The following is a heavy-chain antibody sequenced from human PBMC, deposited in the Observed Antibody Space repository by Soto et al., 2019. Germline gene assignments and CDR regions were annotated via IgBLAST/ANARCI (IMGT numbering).Heavy chain of an antibody. CDR2: IVVGSGNT. D-gene: IGHD4-4*01. CDR1: GFTFTSSA. CDR3: AAALSLQGNYYYYGMDV. Sequence: SVKVSCKASGFTFTSSAVQWVRQARGQRLEWIGWIVVGSGNTNYAQKFQERVTITRDMSTSTAYMGLSSLRSEDTAVYYCAAALSLQGNYYYYGMDVWGQGTTVTVSS. V-gene: IGHV1-58*01. J-gene: IGHJ6*02.